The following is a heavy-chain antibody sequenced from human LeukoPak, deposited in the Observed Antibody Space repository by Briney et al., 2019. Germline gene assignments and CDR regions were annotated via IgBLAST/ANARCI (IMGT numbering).Heavy chain of an antibody. V-gene: IGHV4-61*08. D-gene: IGHD6-13*01. CDR2: IYYSGNT. J-gene: IGHJ4*02. CDR3: ASHYSSSWSGSYFDY. CDR1: GYSISSGGYY. Sequence: KPSETLSLTCTVSGYSISSGGYYWSWIRQPPGKGLEWIGYIYYSGNTNYNPSLKSRVTISVDTSKNQFSLKLSSVTAADTAVYYCASHYSSSWSGSYFDYWGQGTLVTVSS.